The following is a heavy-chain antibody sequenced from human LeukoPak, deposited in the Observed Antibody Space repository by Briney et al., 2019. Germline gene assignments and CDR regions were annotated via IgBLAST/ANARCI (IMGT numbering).Heavy chain of an antibody. CDR1: GFTFSSYS. Sequence: GGSLRLSCAASGFTFSSYSINWVRQAPGKGLEWVSSISSSSSYIYYADSVKGRFTISRDNAKNSLYLQMNSLRAEDTAVYYCARDEYYYDSSGYYRFDYWGQGTLVTVSS. CDR3: ARDEYYYDSSGYYRFDY. CDR2: ISSSSSYI. V-gene: IGHV3-21*01. D-gene: IGHD3-22*01. J-gene: IGHJ4*02.